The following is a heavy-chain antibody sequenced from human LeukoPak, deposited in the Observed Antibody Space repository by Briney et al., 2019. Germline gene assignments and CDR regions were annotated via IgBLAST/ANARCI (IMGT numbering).Heavy chain of an antibody. V-gene: IGHV1-46*01. J-gene: IGHJ4*02. Sequence: EASVKVSCKASGYTFTSYYMHWVRQAPGQGLEWMGIINPSGGSTSYAQKFQGRVTMTRDTSTSTVYMELSSLRSEDTAVYYCATEGGWQPTDYGDSVYWGQGTLVTVSS. CDR3: ATEGGWQPTDYGDSVY. D-gene: IGHD4-17*01. CDR2: INPSGGST. CDR1: GYTFTSYY.